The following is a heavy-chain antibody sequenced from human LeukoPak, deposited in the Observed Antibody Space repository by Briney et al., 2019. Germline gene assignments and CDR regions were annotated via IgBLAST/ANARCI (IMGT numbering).Heavy chain of an antibody. CDR2: ISYDGSNK. Sequence: TGGSLRLSCEASGFTFRTYWIHWVRQAPGKGLEWVAVISYDGSNKYYADSVKGRFTISRDNSKNTLYLQMNSLRAEDTAVYYCARGLGDDSGYDPYYFDYWGQGTLVTVSS. CDR1: GFTFRTYW. J-gene: IGHJ4*02. CDR3: ARGLGDDSGYDPYYFDY. V-gene: IGHV3-30-3*01. D-gene: IGHD5-12*01.